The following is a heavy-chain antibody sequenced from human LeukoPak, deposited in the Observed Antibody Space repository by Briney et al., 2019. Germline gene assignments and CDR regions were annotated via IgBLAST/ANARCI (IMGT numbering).Heavy chain of an antibody. CDR3: ARDRY. J-gene: IGHJ4*02. Sequence: PGGSLRLSCAASGFTFSRYWMHWVRQTPGKGLVWVSRINSDGSSTRYADSVKGRFTISRDNGKNTLDLQMSSLRAEDTAVYYCARDRYWGQGTLVTVSS. CDR1: GFTFSRYW. V-gene: IGHV3-74*01. CDR2: INSDGSST.